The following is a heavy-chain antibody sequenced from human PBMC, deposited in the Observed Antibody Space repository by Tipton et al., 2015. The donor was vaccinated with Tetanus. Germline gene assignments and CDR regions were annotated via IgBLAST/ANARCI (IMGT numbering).Heavy chain of an antibody. J-gene: IGHJ4*02. CDR1: GGSLSSGTFY. CDR3: ARSIAAASVWPFDY. V-gene: IGHV4-61*03. Sequence: TLSLTCSLSGGSLSSGTFYWDWIRQAPGKGLEWIGEIHPSGSTNYNASLRGRVTMSVDLTRKHVFLRMTSVTAADTAVYYCARSIAAASVWPFDYWGQGTQVTVSS. CDR2: IHPSGST. D-gene: IGHD2-2*01.